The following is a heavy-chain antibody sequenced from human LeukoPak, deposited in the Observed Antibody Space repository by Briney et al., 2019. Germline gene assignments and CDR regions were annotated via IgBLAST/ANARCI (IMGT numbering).Heavy chain of an antibody. CDR2: ITGSAHDT. CDR3: AVAANRNDGFDV. V-gene: IGHV3-23*01. Sequence: PGGSLRLSCAASGFTFRNYGMNWVRQAPGKGLEWLSSITGSAHDTYYAGSVKGRFTISRDNSKNTVYLQMNNLRADDTAVYYCAVAANRNDGFDVWGQGTRLTVSS. D-gene: IGHD6-13*01. CDR1: GFTFRNYG. J-gene: IGHJ3*01.